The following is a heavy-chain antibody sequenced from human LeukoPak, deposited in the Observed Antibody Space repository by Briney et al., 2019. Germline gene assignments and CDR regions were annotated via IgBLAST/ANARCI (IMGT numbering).Heavy chain of an antibody. D-gene: IGHD5-12*01. CDR1: SGSINGFY. V-gene: IGHV4-59*01. CDR3: ARTVSGYYFNA. CDR2: VAYSGAT. J-gene: IGHJ5*02. Sequence: SETLSLTCTVSSGSINGFYWSWIRQPPGKRLEWIGYVAYSGATNYNLSFKSRVTISLDTSKTQFSLKLSSVTAADTAFYYCARTVSGYYFNAWGPGTLVTASS.